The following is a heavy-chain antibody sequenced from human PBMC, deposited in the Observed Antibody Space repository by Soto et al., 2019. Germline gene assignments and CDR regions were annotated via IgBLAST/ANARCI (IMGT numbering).Heavy chain of an antibody. Sequence: GGSLRLSCAASAFNFSSYVMHWVRQAPGKGLEWVAVIWYDGGNKYYANSVKGRFTISRDNSKNTLYLQMNSLRAEDTAVYYWARDGQWLPRDGLRSSYYFDYWGQGTLVTVSS. CDR1: AFNFSSYV. D-gene: IGHD6-19*01. CDR2: IWYDGGNK. J-gene: IGHJ4*02. V-gene: IGHV3-33*01. CDR3: ARDGQWLPRDGLRSSYYFDY.